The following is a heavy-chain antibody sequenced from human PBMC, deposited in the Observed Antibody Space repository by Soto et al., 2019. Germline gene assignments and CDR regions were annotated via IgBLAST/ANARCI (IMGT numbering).Heavy chain of an antibody. V-gene: IGHV3-48*02. CDR2: ISSSSSTI. CDR3: ARDHCRSTSCYVGG. CDR1: GFTFSSYS. Sequence: EVQLVESGGGLVQPGGSLRLSCADSGFTFSSYSMNWVRKAPGKGPEWVSYISSSSSTIYYADSVKGRFTISRDNAKNSLYLQMNSLRDEDTAVYYCARDHCRSTSCYVGGWGQGTLVTVSS. J-gene: IGHJ4*02. D-gene: IGHD2-2*01.